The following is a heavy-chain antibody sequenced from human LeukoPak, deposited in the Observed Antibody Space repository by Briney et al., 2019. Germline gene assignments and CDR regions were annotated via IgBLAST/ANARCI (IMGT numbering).Heavy chain of an antibody. J-gene: IGHJ4*02. D-gene: IGHD2-15*01. Sequence: GGSLRLSCAASGFTFSSYAMSWVRQARGKGLEWVSAISGSGGSTYYADSVKGRFTISRDNSKNTLYLQMNSLRAEDTAVYYCAKSASLGYCSGGSCYFDYWGQGTLVTVSS. CDR1: GFTFSSYA. V-gene: IGHV3-23*01. CDR2: ISGSGGST. CDR3: AKSASLGYCSGGSCYFDY.